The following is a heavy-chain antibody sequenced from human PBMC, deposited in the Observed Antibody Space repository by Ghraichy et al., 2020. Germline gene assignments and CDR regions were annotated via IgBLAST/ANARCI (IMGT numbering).Heavy chain of an antibody. D-gene: IGHD3-9*01. V-gene: IGHV3-53*01. CDR1: GFTVSSNY. Sequence: GGSLRLSCAASGFTVSSNYMSWVRQAPGKGLEWVSVIYSGGSTYYADSVKGRFTISRDNSKNTLYLQMNSLRAEDTAVYYCARSPLSPVAYYYGMDVWGQGTTVTVSS. J-gene: IGHJ6*02. CDR3: ARSPLSPVAYYYGMDV. CDR2: IYSGGST.